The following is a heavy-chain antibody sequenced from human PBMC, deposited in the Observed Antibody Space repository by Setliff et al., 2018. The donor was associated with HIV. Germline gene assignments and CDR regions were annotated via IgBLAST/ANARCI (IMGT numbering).Heavy chain of an antibody. J-gene: IGHJ4*02. CDR1: AVSIGGYS. V-gene: IGHV4-4*09. Sequence: PSETLSLTCTVSAVSIGGYSWSWIRQSPGKGLEWIGSIYSTDTTNHNPSLESRVTISVDKSKNQFSLKLNSVTAADTAVYYCARHGTWNSQRFHFDYWGQGTLVTVSS. CDR2: IYSTDTT. D-gene: IGHD1-7*01. CDR3: ARHGTWNSQRFHFDY.